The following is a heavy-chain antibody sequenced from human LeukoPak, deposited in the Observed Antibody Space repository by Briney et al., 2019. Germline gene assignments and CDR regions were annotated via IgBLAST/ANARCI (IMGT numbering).Heavy chain of an antibody. J-gene: IGHJ4*02. Sequence: GGSLRLSCAASGFTASSNYMSWVRQAPGKGLEWVSVIYSDDRTYYADSVKGRFTITGDNSKNTLYVQMNSLRGEDTAVYYCAKDYGPKQLVFLDSWGQGTLVTVSS. D-gene: IGHD6-13*01. CDR1: GFTASSNY. CDR2: IYSDDRT. V-gene: IGHV3-53*01. CDR3: AKDYGPKQLVFLDS.